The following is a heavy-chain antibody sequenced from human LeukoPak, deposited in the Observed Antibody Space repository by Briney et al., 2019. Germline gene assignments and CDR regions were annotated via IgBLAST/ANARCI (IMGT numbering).Heavy chain of an antibody. CDR1: GFTFSSYS. J-gene: IGHJ4*02. D-gene: IGHD3-22*01. Sequence: GGSLRLSCAASGFTFSSYSMNWVRQAPGTGLEWVSSISSSSSYIYYADSVKGRFTISRDNAKNSLYLQMNSLRAEDSAVYYCARDYYDSSGYSSPIDYWGQGTLVTVSS. CDR3: ARDYYDSSGYSSPIDY. V-gene: IGHV3-21*01. CDR2: ISSSSSYI.